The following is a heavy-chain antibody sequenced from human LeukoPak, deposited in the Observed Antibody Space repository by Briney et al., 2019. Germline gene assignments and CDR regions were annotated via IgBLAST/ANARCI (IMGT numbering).Heavy chain of an antibody. J-gene: IGHJ4*02. CDR1: GITFSNFW. Sequence: GGSLRLSCAASGITFSNFWMSWVRQAPGKGLEWVANIKKDGSEKYYVDSVKGRFTISRDNAKNSVYLQMNSLRAEDTAKYYCASGWAFQDHWGQGTLVTVSS. CDR2: IKKDGSEK. CDR3: ASGWAFQDH. D-gene: IGHD6-19*01. V-gene: IGHV3-7*01.